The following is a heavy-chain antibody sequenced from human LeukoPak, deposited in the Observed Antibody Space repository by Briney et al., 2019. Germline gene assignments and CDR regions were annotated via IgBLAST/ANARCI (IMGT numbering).Heavy chain of an antibody. D-gene: IGHD3-22*01. CDR1: GFTFSSYA. Sequence: GGSLRLSCAASGFTFSSYAMSWVRQALGKGLEWVSAISGSGGSRKYADYVKGRFTISRYNSKNTLYLQMNSLRAEDTAIYYCAKDADYYDSSDFYNYFDHWGQETLVTVSS. J-gene: IGHJ4*02. CDR2: ISGSGGSR. CDR3: AKDADYYDSSDFYNYFDH. V-gene: IGHV3-23*01.